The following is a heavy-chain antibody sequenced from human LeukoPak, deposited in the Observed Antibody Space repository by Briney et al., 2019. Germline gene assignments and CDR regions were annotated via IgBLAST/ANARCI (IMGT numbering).Heavy chain of an antibody. CDR3: AKGTGDMGYYFDR. D-gene: IGHD7-27*01. Sequence: GGSLRFSCAASGFTFSSYGMHWVRQAPGKGLEWVASIRYDGSNKYYADSVKGRFTISRDNSKNTLYLQMGGLRAEDTAVYYCAKGTGDMGYYFDRWGQGTLVTISS. CDR1: GFTFSSYG. CDR2: IRYDGSNK. J-gene: IGHJ4*02. V-gene: IGHV3-30*02.